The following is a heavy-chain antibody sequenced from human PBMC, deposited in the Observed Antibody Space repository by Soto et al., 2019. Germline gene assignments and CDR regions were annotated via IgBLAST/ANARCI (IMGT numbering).Heavy chain of an antibody. D-gene: IGHD3-10*01. V-gene: IGHV4-39*01. J-gene: IGHJ6*02. CDR1: GGSISSSSYY. CDR3: ARNWFGELLTKPRYYYYYGMDV. Sequence: SSETLSLTCTVSGGSISSSSYYWGWIRQPPGKGLEWIGSIYYSGSTYYNPSLKSRVTISVDTSKNQFSLKLSSVTAADTAVYYCARNWFGELLTKPRYYYYYGMDVWGQGTTVTVSS. CDR2: IYYSGST.